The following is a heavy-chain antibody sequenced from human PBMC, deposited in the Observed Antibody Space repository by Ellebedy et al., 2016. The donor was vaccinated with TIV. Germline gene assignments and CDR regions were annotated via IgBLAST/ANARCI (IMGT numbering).Heavy chain of an antibody. V-gene: IGHV3-48*04. D-gene: IGHD6-19*01. J-gene: IGHJ4*02. CDR2: IGQGSSVI. CDR1: GFSFSDST. Sequence: GESLKISCAGSGFSFSDSTFNWVRQAPGKGLEWLSYIGQGSSVIFYADSVKGRFTISRDNAKNSLYLQMNGLRVEDTAVYYCARDNYKVSVAGSNWGQGTLVTVSS. CDR3: ARDNYKVSVAGSN.